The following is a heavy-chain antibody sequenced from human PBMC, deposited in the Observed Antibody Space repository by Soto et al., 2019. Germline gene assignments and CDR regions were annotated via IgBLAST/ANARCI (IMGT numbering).Heavy chain of an antibody. CDR2: ISVTGSST. J-gene: IGHJ3*02. CDR1: GFTFSTSA. V-gene: IGHV3-23*01. Sequence: GGSLRLSCAASGFTFSTSAMNWVRQAPGKGLEWLSTISVTGSSTFYADSVKGRFTISRDNSKNTLHLQMNSLRVEDTAVYFCGRTGGGSGYSHTSIWGQGTMVTVSS. CDR3: GRTGGGSGYSHTSI. D-gene: IGHD5-12*01.